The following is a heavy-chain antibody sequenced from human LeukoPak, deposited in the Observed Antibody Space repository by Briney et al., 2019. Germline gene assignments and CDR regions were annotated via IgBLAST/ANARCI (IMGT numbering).Heavy chain of an antibody. CDR2: IYYSGST. V-gene: IGHV4-59*11. CDR3: AGGELAPYYFDY. J-gene: IGHJ4*02. Sequence: PSETLSLTCTVSGGSISSHYWSWIRQPPGEGLEWIGYIYYSGSTNYNPSLKSRVTISVDTSKNQFSLKLSSVTAADTAVYYCAGGELAPYYFDYWGQGTLVTVAS. CDR1: GGSISSHY. D-gene: IGHD1-26*01.